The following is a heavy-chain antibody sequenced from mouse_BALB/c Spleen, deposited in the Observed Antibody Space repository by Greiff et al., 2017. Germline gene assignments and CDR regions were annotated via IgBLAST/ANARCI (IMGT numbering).Heavy chain of an antibody. CDR3: AREDYDDDPFDY. CDR1: GFAFSSYD. D-gene: IGHD2-4*01. V-gene: IGHV5-12-1*01. J-gene: IGHJ3*01. CDR2: ISSGGGST. Sequence: EVKLVESGGGLVKPGGSLKLSCAASGFAFSSYDMSWVRQTPEKRLEWVAYISSGGGSTYYPDTVKGRFTISRDNAKNTLYLQMSSLKSEDTAMYYCAREDYDDDPFDYWGQGTLVTVSA.